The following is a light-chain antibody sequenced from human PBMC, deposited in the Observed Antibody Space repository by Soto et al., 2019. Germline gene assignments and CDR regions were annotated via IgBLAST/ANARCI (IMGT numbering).Light chain of an antibody. Sequence: DIQMTQSPGILSASVGERVTITCRASQSIRSWLAWYQQKPGKAPKLLMYDAYTLESGVPARFSGRRSGTEFTLTIASLQPEDFATYYCQQYESYSPLTFGGGTKVDIK. V-gene: IGKV1-5*01. J-gene: IGKJ4*01. CDR2: DAY. CDR1: QSIRSW. CDR3: QQYESYSPLT.